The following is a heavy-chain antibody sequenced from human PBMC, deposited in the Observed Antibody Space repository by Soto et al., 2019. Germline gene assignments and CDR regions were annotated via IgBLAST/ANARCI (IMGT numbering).Heavy chain of an antibody. V-gene: IGHV3-33*08. J-gene: IGHJ6*02. CDR1: GFTVSDNY. D-gene: IGHD6-19*01. Sequence: VQLVETGGGLIQPGGSLRLSCAASGFTVSDNYMSWVRQAPGKGLEWVAVIWYDGSNKYYADSVKGRFTISRDNSKNTLYLQMNSLRAEDTAVYYCAREGSSGWYLPYYYGMDVWGQGTTVTVSS. CDR3: AREGSSGWYLPYYYGMDV. CDR2: IWYDGSNK.